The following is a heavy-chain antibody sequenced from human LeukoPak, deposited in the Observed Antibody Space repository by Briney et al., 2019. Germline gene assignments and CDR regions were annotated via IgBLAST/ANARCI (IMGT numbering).Heavy chain of an antibody. V-gene: IGHV3-7*01. Sequence: PGGSLRLSCAASGFTFSSYWMTWVRQSPGKGLEWVANINQDGSEKYYLDSVKGRFTISRANAKNSLYLQMNNLRAEDTAVYYCARRLRFGDLVAFDYWGQGTLVTVSS. CDR2: INQDGSEK. CDR3: ARRLRFGDLVAFDY. D-gene: IGHD3-10*01. CDR1: GFTFSSYW. J-gene: IGHJ4*02.